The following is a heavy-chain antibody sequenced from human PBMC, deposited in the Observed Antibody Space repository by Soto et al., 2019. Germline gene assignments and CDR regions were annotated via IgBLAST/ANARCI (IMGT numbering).Heavy chain of an antibody. V-gene: IGHV3-23*01. D-gene: IGHD3-22*01. CDR2: ISGSGGST. CDR3: GGALYYYDSSGYYLGYYYYGMDV. J-gene: IGHJ6*02. Sequence: GGSLRLSFAASGFTFSSYAMSWVRQAPGKGLEWGSAISGSGGSTYYADSVKGRFTISRDNSKNTLYLQMNSLRAEDTAVYYCGGALYYYDSSGYYLGYYYYGMDVWGQGTTVTVSS. CDR1: GFTFSSYA.